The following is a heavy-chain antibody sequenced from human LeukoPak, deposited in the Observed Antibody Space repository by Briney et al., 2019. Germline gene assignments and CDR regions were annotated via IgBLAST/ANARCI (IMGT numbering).Heavy chain of an antibody. Sequence: GGSLRLSCAASGFTFRSYWMHWVRQTPGKGLVWVSHISGDESRTTYADSVQGRFTISRDNAKNTLYLQMNSLRVEDTAVYYCVRDDGYYYGSGTYYRHWGQGTLVTGPS. CDR3: VRDDGYYYGSGTYYRH. CDR2: ISGDESRT. CDR1: GFTFRSYW. V-gene: IGHV3-74*01. J-gene: IGHJ4*02. D-gene: IGHD3-10*01.